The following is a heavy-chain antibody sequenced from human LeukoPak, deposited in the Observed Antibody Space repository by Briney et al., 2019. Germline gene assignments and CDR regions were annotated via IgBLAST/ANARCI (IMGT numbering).Heavy chain of an antibody. V-gene: IGHV4-59*01. CDR3: ARDFYGSGIGSWFDP. D-gene: IGHD3-10*01. J-gene: IGHJ5*02. CDR1: GGSIGTYY. Sequence: SETLSLTCTVSGGSIGTYYWSWIRQPPGKGLEWIGYVYHSGSTNCNPSLKSRVTISVDTSKNQFSLKLSSVTAADTAVYYCARDFYGSGIGSWFDPWGQGTLVTVSS. CDR2: VYHSGST.